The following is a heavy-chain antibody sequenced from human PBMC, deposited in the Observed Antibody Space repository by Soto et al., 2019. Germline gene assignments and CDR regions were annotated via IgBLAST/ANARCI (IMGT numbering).Heavy chain of an antibody. D-gene: IGHD6-13*01. CDR3: AGPPPYEQQLVPHFDY. J-gene: IGHJ4*02. V-gene: IGHV4-39*01. CDR2: IYYSGST. CDR1: GGSISSSSYY. Sequence: QLQLQESGPGLVKPSETLSLTCTVSGGSISSSSYYWGWIRQPPGKGLEWIGSIYYSGSTYHNPSLKSRVTISVDTSKNQFSLKMSSVTAADTAVYYCAGPPPYEQQLVPHFDYWGQGTLVTVSS.